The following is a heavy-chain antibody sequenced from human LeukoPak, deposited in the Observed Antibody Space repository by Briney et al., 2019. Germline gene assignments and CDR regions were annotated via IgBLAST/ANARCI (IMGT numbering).Heavy chain of an antibody. CDR2: INHSGST. CDR1: GGSFSGYY. D-gene: IGHD5-18*01. CDR3: ARDGGYSYGYGY. Sequence: PSETLSLTCAVYGGSFSGYYWSWIRQPPGKGLEWIGEINHSGSTNYNPSLKSRVTISVDTSKNQFSLKLSSVTAADTAVYYCARDGGYSYGYGYWGQGTLVTVSS. V-gene: IGHV4-34*01. J-gene: IGHJ4*02.